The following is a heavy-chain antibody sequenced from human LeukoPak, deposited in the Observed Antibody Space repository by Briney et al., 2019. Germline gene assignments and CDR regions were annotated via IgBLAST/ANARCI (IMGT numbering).Heavy chain of an antibody. D-gene: IGHD3-10*01. Sequence: ASVKVSCKASGYTFINNWMHWVQQAPGQGLEWIGLINPTGTGTLYAQKFQGRVTMTRDMSTSTDYMELSSLRSEDTAVYYCARDNSVGDIAWWFDPWGQGTLVTVSS. CDR2: INPTGTGT. V-gene: IGHV1-46*01. CDR1: GYTFINNW. J-gene: IGHJ5*02. CDR3: ARDNSVGDIAWWFDP.